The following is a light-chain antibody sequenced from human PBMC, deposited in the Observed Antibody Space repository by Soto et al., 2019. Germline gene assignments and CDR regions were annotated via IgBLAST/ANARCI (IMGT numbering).Light chain of an antibody. V-gene: IGLV1-40*01. CDR2: GNS. CDR1: SSNIGAGYD. CDR3: QSYDSSLEV. J-gene: IGLJ2*01. Sequence: QSVLTQPPSVSGAPGQRVTISCTGSSSNIGAGYDVHWYQQLPGTAPKLLIYGNSNQPSGVPDRFSGSKSGTSASLAITGLQAEDEADYYCQSYDSSLEVFGGGTKLTVL.